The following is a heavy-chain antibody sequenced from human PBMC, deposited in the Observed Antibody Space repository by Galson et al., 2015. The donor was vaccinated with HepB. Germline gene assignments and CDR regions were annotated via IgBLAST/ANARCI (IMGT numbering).Heavy chain of an antibody. CDR2: ISDSGGKI. D-gene: IGHD2-8*01. CDR1: GLTFSSYA. V-gene: IGHV3-23*01. Sequence: SLRLSCAASGLTFSSYAMSWVRQAPGKGLEWVSGISDSGGKIYFADSVKGRFTISGDNSKNTVYLQMNSLRAEDTAIYYCVKDRMVYGLWGQGTLVTVSS. CDR3: VKDRMVYGL. J-gene: IGHJ4*02.